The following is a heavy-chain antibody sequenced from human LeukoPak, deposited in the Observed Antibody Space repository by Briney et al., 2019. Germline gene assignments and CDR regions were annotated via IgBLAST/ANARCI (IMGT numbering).Heavy chain of an antibody. CDR3: ARDRYCSSTSCPRSLDY. J-gene: IGHJ4*02. Sequence: ASVKVSCKASGYTFTSYDINWVRQATGQGLEWMGGIIPIFGTANYAQKFQGRVTITADESTSTAYMELSSLRSEDTAVYYCARDRYCSSTSCPRSLDYWGQGTLVTVSS. CDR1: GYTFTSYD. V-gene: IGHV1-69*13. CDR2: IIPIFGTA. D-gene: IGHD2-2*01.